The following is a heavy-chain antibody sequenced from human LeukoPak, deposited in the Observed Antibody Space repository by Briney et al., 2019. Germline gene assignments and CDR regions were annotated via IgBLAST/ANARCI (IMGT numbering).Heavy chain of an antibody. J-gene: IGHJ4*02. CDR2: IYYSGST. CDR3: ARAASGWYYDY. D-gene: IGHD6-19*01. V-gene: IGHV4-31*03. CDR1: GGSISSGGYY. Sequence: SETLSLTCTVSGGSISSGGYYWSWIRQHPGKGLEWIGYIYYSGSTYYNPSLKSRVTISVDTSKNQFSLKLSSVTAADTAVYCCARAASGWYYDYWGQGTLVTVSS.